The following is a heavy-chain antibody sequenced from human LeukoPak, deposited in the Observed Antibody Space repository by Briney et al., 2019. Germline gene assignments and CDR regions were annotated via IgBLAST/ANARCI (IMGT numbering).Heavy chain of an antibody. CDR1: GYSFTSYW. D-gene: IGHD2/OR15-2a*01. Sequence: GESLKISCKGSGYSFTSYWIGWVRQMPGKGLEWMGIIYPGDSDTRYSPSFQGQVTISADKSISTAYLQWSSLKASDTAMYYCARHLAATGGIFSGMDVWGQGTTVTVSS. V-gene: IGHV5-51*01. CDR3: ARHLAATGGIFSGMDV. J-gene: IGHJ6*02. CDR2: IYPGDSDT.